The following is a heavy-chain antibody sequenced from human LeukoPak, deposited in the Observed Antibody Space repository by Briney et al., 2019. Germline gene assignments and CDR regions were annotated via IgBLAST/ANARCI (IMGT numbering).Heavy chain of an antibody. CDR1: GGTFSSYA. CDR3: ARVRHDSSSSYDYYFDL. Sequence: SVKVSCKASGGTFSSYAISWVRQAPGQGLEWMGRIIPILGIANYAQKFQGRLTLTADRITSTVYMDLSSLRSEDTAVYYCARVRHDSSSSYDYYFDLWGRGTLVSVPS. CDR2: IIPILGIA. V-gene: IGHV1-69*04. D-gene: IGHD3-22*01. J-gene: IGHJ2*01.